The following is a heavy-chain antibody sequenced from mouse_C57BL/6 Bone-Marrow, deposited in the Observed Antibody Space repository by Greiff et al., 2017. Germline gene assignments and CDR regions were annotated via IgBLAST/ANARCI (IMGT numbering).Heavy chain of an antibody. Sequence: QVQLQQPGAELVKPGASVELSCKASGYTFTNYWMHWVKQRPGQGLEWIGMMHPNGGSPDYNEKFKSEATLSVDKSSRTAYMELSSLTSEDSAVYYCARSYDYDDYTMDYWGQGTSVTASS. CDR3: ARSYDYDDYTMDY. J-gene: IGHJ4*01. V-gene: IGHV1-64*01. D-gene: IGHD2-4*01. CDR2: MHPNGGSP. CDR1: GYTFTNYW.